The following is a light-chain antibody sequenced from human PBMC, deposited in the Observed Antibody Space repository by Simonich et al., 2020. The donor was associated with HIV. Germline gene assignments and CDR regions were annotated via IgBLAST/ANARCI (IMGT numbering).Light chain of an antibody. J-gene: IGLJ2*01. CDR3: SSYTRSNTLV. CDR2: DVS. CDR1: SSDVGGYNY. Sequence: QSALTQPASVSGSPGQSITISCTGTSSDVGGYNYVSWYQQHPGKAPKLIIYDVSKRPSGVSNRFSGSKAGNTASLTISGLQAEDEADYYCSSYTRSNTLVFGGGTKLTVL. V-gene: IGLV2-14*01.